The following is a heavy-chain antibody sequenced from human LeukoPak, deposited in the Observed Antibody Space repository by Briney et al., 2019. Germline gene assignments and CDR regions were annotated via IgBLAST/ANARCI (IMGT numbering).Heavy chain of an antibody. Sequence: GASVKVSCKASGYTFSGYYIHWVRQAPGQGLEWMGSIYPSNGDTNYAQKFQGRVTLTRDTSIRTAYMELSRLRSDDSAVFYCARSNSIHEYFDFWGQGSLVTVSS. D-gene: IGHD4-23*01. J-gene: IGHJ4*02. CDR1: GYTFSGYY. CDR2: IYPSNGDT. CDR3: ARSNSIHEYFDF. V-gene: IGHV1-2*02.